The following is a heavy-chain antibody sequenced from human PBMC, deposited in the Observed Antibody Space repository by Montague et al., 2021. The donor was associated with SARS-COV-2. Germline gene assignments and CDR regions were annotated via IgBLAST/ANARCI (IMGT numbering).Heavy chain of an antibody. J-gene: IGHJ6*02. CDR3: SRVTSIASWVRQPAHV. Sequence: SETLSLTCAVYGGSFSGYYWSWIRQPPGKGPEWIGEVNLSGSTNYNPSLKSRVTISVDTSKNQFSLKLSSVTAADTAVYYCSRVTSIASWVRQPAHVWGQGTTVTVSS. V-gene: IGHV4-34*01. D-gene: IGHD6-6*01. CDR2: VNLSGST. CDR1: GGSFSGYY.